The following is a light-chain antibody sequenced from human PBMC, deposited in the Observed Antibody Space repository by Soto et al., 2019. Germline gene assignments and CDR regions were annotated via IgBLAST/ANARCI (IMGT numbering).Light chain of an antibody. J-gene: IGKJ4*01. Sequence: AIQLTQSPSSLSASVGDRVTITCRASQGIYSAVAWYQHKPGQAPKLLIYDASSLENGVPSRFSGSGSGTDFSLTISSLQPEDFAAYYCQQFYSYPLTVGGGSKVEIK. CDR1: QGIYSA. V-gene: IGKV1-13*02. CDR3: QQFYSYPLT. CDR2: DAS.